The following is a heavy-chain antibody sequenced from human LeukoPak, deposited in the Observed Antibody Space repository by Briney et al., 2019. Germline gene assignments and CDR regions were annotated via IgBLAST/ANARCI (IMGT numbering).Heavy chain of an antibody. Sequence: GSLRLSCAASGFTFSSYAMSWVRQAPGKGLEWVSAISGSGGSTYYADSVKGRFTISRDNSKNTLYLQMNSLRAEDTAVYYCAKAGSRSSWLTPDAFDIWGQGTMVTVSS. CDR3: AKAGSRSSWLTPDAFDI. J-gene: IGHJ3*02. V-gene: IGHV3-23*01. CDR2: ISGSGGST. CDR1: GFTFSSYA. D-gene: IGHD6-13*01.